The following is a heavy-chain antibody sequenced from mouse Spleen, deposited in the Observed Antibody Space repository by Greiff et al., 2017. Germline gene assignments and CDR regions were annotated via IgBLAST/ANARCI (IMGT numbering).Heavy chain of an antibody. D-gene: IGHD3-3*01. CDR1: GYSFTGYY. Sequence: VQLQQSGPELVKPGASVKISCKASGYSFTGYYMNWVKQSPEKSLEWIGEINPSTGGTTYNQKFKAKATLTVDKSSSTAYMQLKSLTSEDSAVYYCARGLGNFDYWGQGTTLTVSS. CDR2: INPSTGGT. J-gene: IGHJ2*01. CDR3: ARGLGNFDY. V-gene: IGHV1-42*01.